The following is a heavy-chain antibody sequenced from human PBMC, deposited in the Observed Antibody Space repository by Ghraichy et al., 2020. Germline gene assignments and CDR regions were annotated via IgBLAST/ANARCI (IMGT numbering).Heavy chain of an antibody. CDR1: GFTFSSLG. J-gene: IGHJ4*02. CDR3: AKDLRITIFGVGASTIDY. Sequence: GGSLRFSCAASGFTFSSLGMHWVRQAPGKGLEWVAIISYDGSNKYYADSVKGRFTISRDNSKNTLYLQMTSLRTEDTAVYYCAKDLRITIFGVGASTIDYWGQGTLVTVSS. D-gene: IGHD3-3*01. CDR2: ISYDGSNK. V-gene: IGHV3-30*18.